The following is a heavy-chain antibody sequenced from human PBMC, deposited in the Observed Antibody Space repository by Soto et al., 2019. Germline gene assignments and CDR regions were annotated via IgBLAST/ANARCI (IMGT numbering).Heavy chain of an antibody. CDR1: GYTFTSYD. Sequence: ASVKVSCKASGYTFTSYDINWVRQATGQGLEWMGWMNPNSGNTGYAQKFQGRVTMTRNTSISTAYMELSSLRSEDTAVYYCARVNQPITIFGVVTTYGMDFWGQGTTVPVSS. J-gene: IGHJ6*02. CDR2: MNPNSGNT. CDR3: ARVNQPITIFGVVTTYGMDF. D-gene: IGHD3-3*01. V-gene: IGHV1-8*01.